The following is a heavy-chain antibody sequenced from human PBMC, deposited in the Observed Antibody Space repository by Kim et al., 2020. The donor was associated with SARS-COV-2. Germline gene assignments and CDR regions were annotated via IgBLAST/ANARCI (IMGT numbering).Heavy chain of an antibody. J-gene: IGHJ4*02. Sequence: YDGSNKYYADSVKGRFTISRDNSKNTLYLQMNSLRAEDTAVYYCSVKFDYWGQGTLVTVSS. CDR3: SVKFDY. CDR2: YDGSNK. V-gene: IGHV3-33*01.